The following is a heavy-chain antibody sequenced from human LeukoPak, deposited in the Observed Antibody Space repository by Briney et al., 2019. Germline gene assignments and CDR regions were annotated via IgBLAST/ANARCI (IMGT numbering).Heavy chain of an antibody. CDR1: GYTFTTHW. D-gene: IGHD3-10*01. CDR3: ARLWSGSLDY. Sequence: GESLKISCQASGYTFTTHWIAWVRQMPGKGPEWMGIIYPGDSDTRYSPSFQGQVTISADKSISTAYLQWSSLKASETAMYFCARLWSGSLDYWVQGSLVTVSS. CDR2: IYPGDSDT. J-gene: IGHJ4*02. V-gene: IGHV5-51*01.